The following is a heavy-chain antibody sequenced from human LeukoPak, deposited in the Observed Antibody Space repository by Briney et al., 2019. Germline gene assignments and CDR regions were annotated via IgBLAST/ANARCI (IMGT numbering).Heavy chain of an antibody. V-gene: IGHV1-46*01. Sequence: ASVKVSCKASGYTFTSYYMHWVRQAPGQGLEWMGIINPSGGSTSYAQKFQGRVTMTRNTSITTAYMELRSLKSDDTAVYYCAREDYYGSGSFSNWLDPWGQGTLVTVSS. CDR2: INPSGGST. CDR1: GYTFTSYY. J-gene: IGHJ5*02. D-gene: IGHD3-10*01. CDR3: AREDYYGSGSFSNWLDP.